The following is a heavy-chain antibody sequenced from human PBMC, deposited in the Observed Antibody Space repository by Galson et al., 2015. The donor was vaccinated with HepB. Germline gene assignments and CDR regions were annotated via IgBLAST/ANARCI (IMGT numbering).Heavy chain of an antibody. CDR2: ISSSSTYI. J-gene: IGHJ3*02. CDR3: ARSPNWFDAFDI. V-gene: IGHV3-21*01. CDR1: GFTFSTYS. Sequence: SLRLSCAASGFTFSTYSMSWVRQAPGKGLEWVSSISSSSTYIYYADSTKGRFTISRDNAQNSLYLQMNTLRAEDTAVYYCARSPNWFDAFDIWGQGTMVAVSS. D-gene: IGHD7-27*01.